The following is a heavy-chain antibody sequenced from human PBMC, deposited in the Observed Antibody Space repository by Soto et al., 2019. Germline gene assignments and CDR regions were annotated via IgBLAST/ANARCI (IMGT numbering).Heavy chain of an antibody. J-gene: IGHJ3*02. CDR2: INHSGST. CDR3: ARGAYMVVVVAATPRRALDI. D-gene: IGHD2-15*01. Sequence: QVQLQQWGAGLLKPSETLSLTCAVYGGSFSGYYWSWIRQPPGKGLEWIGEINHSGSTNYNPSLKSRVTISLDTSKNQFSLKLSSVTAAGTAVYYCARGAYMVVVVAATPRRALDIWGQGPMVTVSS. V-gene: IGHV4-34*01. CDR1: GGSFSGYY.